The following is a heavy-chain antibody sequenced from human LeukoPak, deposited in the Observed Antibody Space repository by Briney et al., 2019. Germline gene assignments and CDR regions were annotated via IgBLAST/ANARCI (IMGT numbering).Heavy chain of an antibody. CDR1: GYTFTGYY. J-gene: IGHJ4*02. Sequence: ASVKVSCKASGYTFTGYYMHWVRQAPGQGLEWMGWINPNSGGTNYAQKFQGRVTMTRDTSISTAYMELSRLRSDDTAVHYCAEPYYDILTGYSYFDYWGQGTLVTVSS. CDR2: INPNSGGT. D-gene: IGHD3-9*01. CDR3: AEPYYDILTGYSYFDY. V-gene: IGHV1-2*02.